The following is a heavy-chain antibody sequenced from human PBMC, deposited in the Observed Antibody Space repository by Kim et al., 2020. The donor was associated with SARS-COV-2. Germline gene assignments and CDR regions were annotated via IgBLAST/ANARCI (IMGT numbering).Heavy chain of an antibody. J-gene: IGHJ3*02. V-gene: IGHV5-51*01. CDR3: ARHYEYSSSSSLDAFDI. CDR1: GSSFPISL. Sequence: GESLKISCKGSGSSFPISLIVWVLKMPGKGLGWGGMVYRGDSDTRYSPSFQGQVTISADKSISTAYLQWSSLKASDTAMYYCARHYEYSSSSSLDAFDIWGQGTMVTVSS. D-gene: IGHD6-6*01. CDR2: VYRGDSDT.